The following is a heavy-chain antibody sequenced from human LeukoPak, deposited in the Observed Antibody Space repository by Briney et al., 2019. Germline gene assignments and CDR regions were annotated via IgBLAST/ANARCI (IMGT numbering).Heavy chain of an antibody. D-gene: IGHD2-21*02. V-gene: IGHV3-33*01. CDR3: ARGLAYCGGDCYPDAFDI. CDR1: GFTFSSYG. Sequence: GGSLRLSCAASGFTFSSYGMHWVRQAPGKGLEWVAVIWYDGSNKYYADSVKGRFIISRDNSKNTLYLQMNSLRAEDTAVYYCARGLAYCGGDCYPDAFDIWGQGTMVTVSS. CDR2: IWYDGSNK. J-gene: IGHJ3*02.